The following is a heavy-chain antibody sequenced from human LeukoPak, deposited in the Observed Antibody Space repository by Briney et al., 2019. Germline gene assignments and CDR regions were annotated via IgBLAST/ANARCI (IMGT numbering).Heavy chain of an antibody. V-gene: IGHV3-48*01. CDR1: GFTFSSYS. J-gene: IGHJ5*01. Sequence: GGSLRLSCVASGFTFSSYSMNWVRQAPGKGLEWVSSISSSSSTIYYADSVEGRFTISRDNAKNSLYLQMNSLRAEDTAVYYCARGYSSGIHTSWGHGTLVTVSS. CDR2: ISSSSSTI. CDR3: ARGYSSGIHTS. D-gene: IGHD6-19*01.